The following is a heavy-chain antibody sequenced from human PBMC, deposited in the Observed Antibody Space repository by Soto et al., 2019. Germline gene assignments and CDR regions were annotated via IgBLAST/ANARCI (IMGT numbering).Heavy chain of an antibody. CDR1: GYSFTSYW. V-gene: IGHV5-51*01. Sequence: PGESLKISCKGSGYSFTSYWIGWVRQMPGKGLEWMGIIYPGDSDTRYSPSFQGQVTISADKSISTAYLQWSSLKASDTAMYYCARQGYSGYDLINYGMDVWGQGTTVTGSS. J-gene: IGHJ6*02. CDR2: IYPGDSDT. D-gene: IGHD5-12*01. CDR3: ARQGYSGYDLINYGMDV.